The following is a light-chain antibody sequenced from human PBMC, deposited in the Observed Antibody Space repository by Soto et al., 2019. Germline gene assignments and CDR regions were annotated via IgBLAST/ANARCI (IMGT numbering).Light chain of an antibody. Sequence: EIVMTQSPATLSVSPGESATLSCRASQSIASNLAWYQQKPGQAPRLLIYAASTRVTGFPARFSGSGSWTEFTITINSLQSEDFAVYYCQQYNNWPPYTFGQGTKLEIK. CDR1: QSIASN. J-gene: IGKJ2*01. CDR3: QQYNNWPPYT. CDR2: AAS. V-gene: IGKV3-15*01.